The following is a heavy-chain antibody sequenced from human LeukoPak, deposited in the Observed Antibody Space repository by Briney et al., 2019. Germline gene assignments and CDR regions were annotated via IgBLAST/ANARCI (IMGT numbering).Heavy chain of an antibody. CDR2: LYSDDTT. V-gene: IGHV3-53*01. CDR3: ARGGGNYWNPRY. CDR1: GFTVSSHY. Sequence: SGGSLRLSCAASGFTVSSHYMSWVRQAPGKGLEWVSILYSDDTTYYADSAQGRFSISRDNSKNTLFLQMNSLRADDTAVYYCARGGGNYWNPRYWGQGTLVTVSS. J-gene: IGHJ4*02. D-gene: IGHD1-1*01.